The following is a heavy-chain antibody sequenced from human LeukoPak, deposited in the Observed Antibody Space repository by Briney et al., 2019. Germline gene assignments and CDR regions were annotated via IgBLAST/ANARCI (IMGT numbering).Heavy chain of an antibody. V-gene: IGHV7-4-1*02. CDR3: AREVAYYYDSSGADKAFDI. CDR2: INTNTGNP. CDR1: GYTFTSYA. J-gene: IGHJ3*02. D-gene: IGHD3-22*01. Sequence: ASVKVSCKASGYTFTSYAMNWVRQAPGQGLEWMGCINTNTGNPTYAQGFTGRFVFSLDTSVSTAYLQISSLKAEDTAVYYCAREVAYYYDSSGADKAFDIWGQGTMVTVSS.